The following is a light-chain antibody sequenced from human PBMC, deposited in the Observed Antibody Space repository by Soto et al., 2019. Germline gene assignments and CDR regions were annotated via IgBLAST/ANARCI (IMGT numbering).Light chain of an antibody. CDR3: HQYVTSPQT. CDR1: QSVSSSY. J-gene: IGKJ1*01. V-gene: IGKV3-20*01. Sequence: EIVLTQSPGTLSLSPGERATLSCRASQSVSSSYLAWYQQKPGQAPRLLIYGASSRATGIPDRFSGSGSGTDFTLTISRLEPEDCAVYYCHQYVTSPQTFGQGTRVEIK. CDR2: GAS.